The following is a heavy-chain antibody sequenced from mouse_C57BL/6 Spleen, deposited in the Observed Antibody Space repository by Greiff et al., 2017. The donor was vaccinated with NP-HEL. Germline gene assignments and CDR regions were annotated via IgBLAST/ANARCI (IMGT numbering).Heavy chain of an antibody. CDR3: ARTHYGSSYNYAMDY. CDR2: IHPNSGST. J-gene: IGHJ4*01. D-gene: IGHD1-1*01. V-gene: IGHV1-64*01. CDR1: GYTFTSYW. Sequence: QVQLQQPGAELVKPGASVKLSCKASGYTFTSYWMHWVKQRPGQGLEWIGMIHPNSGSTNYNEKFKSKATLTVDKSSSTAYMQLSSLTSEDSAVYDCARTHYGSSYNYAMDYWGQGTSVTVSS.